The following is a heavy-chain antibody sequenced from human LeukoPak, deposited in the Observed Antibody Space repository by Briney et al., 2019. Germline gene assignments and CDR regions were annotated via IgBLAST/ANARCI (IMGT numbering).Heavy chain of an antibody. CDR1: GGSISSYY. CDR3: ARDPGSGRLKSPYYIDC. V-gene: IGHV4-59*01. D-gene: IGHD3-10*01. CDR2: IYYSGST. J-gene: IGHJ4*02. Sequence: PSETLSLTCTVSGGSISSYYWSWIRQPPGKGLEWIGYIYYSGSTNYNPSLKSRVTISVDTSKNQFSLKLSSVTAADTAVYYCARDPGSGRLKSPYYIDCCGQGTLVTVSS.